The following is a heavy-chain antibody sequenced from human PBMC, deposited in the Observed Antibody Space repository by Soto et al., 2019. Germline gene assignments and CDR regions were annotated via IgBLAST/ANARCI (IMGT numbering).Heavy chain of an antibody. CDR3: VRGGYSYGKFDY. V-gene: IGHV4-59*01. J-gene: IGHJ4*02. Sequence: QVQLQESGPGMVKPSETLSLTCTVSGGSISSYYWSWIRQPPGKGLEWLGYIYYSGSTKYNPSLKGRVTMSVDTSKNQFSLKLSSVTAADTAVYYCVRGGYSYGKFDYWGQGTLVTVSS. CDR2: IYYSGST. D-gene: IGHD5-18*01. CDR1: GGSISSYY.